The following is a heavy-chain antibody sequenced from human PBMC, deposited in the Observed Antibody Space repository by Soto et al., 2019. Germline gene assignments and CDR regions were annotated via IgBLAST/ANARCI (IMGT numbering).Heavy chain of an antibody. CDR2: INHSGST. V-gene: IGHV4-34*01. J-gene: IGHJ5*02. Sequence: SETLSLTCAVYGGSFSGYYWSWIRQPPGKGLEWIGEINHSGSTNYNPSLKSRVTISVDTSKNQFSLKLSSVTAADTAVYYCGRGYSGFDPWGQGTLVTVSS. CDR1: GGSFSGYY. CDR3: GRGYSGFDP. D-gene: IGHD2-21*01.